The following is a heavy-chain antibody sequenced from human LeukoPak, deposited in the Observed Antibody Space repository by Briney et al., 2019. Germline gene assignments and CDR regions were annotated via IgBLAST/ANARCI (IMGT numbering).Heavy chain of an antibody. CDR1: GGSISSSSYY. CDR2: IYYSGST. D-gene: IGHD3-22*01. Sequence: SETLSLTCTVSGGSISSSSYYWGWIRQPPGKGLEWIGSIYYSGSTYYNPSLKSRVTISVDTSKNQFSLKLSSVTAADTAVYYCASILRSSGDYWGQGTLVTVSS. V-gene: IGHV4-39*01. J-gene: IGHJ4*02. CDR3: ASILRSSGDY.